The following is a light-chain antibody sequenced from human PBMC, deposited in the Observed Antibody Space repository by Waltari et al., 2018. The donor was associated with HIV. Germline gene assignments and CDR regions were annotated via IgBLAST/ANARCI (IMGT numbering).Light chain of an antibody. CDR3: QSVDSSRIWV. CDR1: ALPHQH. Sequence: SYELTHPPSASVSPGQTARITCSGSALPHQHTYWFQQKPGQAPVLFIYKDSERPSGIPARFSGSRSGTTVMLTISGVQAEDEADYYCQSVDSSRIWVFGGGTKLTVL. V-gene: IGLV3-25*03. J-gene: IGLJ3*02. CDR2: KDS.